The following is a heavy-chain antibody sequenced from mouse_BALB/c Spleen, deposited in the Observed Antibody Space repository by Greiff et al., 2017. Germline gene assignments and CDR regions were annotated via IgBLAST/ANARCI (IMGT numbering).Heavy chain of an antibody. D-gene: IGHD4-1*01. V-gene: IGHV5-4*02. CDR1: GFTFSDYY. Sequence: EVKLMESGGGLVKPGGSLKLSCAASGFTFSDYYMYWVRQTPEKRLEWVATISDGGSYTYYPDSVKGRFTISRDNAKNNLYLQMSSLKSEDTAMYYCARGTNWEIDYWGQGTTLTVSS. CDR3: ARGTNWEIDY. J-gene: IGHJ2*01. CDR2: ISDGGSYT.